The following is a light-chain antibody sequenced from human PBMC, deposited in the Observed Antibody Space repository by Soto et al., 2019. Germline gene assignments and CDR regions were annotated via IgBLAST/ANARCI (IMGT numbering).Light chain of an antibody. J-gene: IGKJ4*01. CDR3: QQYSNWPT. Sequence: EILMTQSPATLSVSPGERVTLSCRASQSISSSLAWYQQKPGQAPRILMYDTSTRATGIPARFSGSGSGTEFTLTISSLQSEDFAVYYCQQYSNWPTFGGGTKVEIK. CDR1: QSISSS. V-gene: IGKV3-15*01. CDR2: DTS.